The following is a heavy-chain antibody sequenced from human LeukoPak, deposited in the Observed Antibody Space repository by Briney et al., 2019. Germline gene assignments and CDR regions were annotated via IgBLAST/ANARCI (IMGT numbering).Heavy chain of an antibody. CDR1: KRTFSSYA. V-gene: IGHV1-69*13. CDR3: ATHYYDSSGYYHYFDY. CDR2: IIPIFGTA. D-gene: IGHD3-22*01. Sequence: SVKVSCKASKRTFSSYAISWVRQAPGQGLEWMGGIIPIFGTANYAQKFQGRVTITADESTSTAYMELSSLRSEDTAVYYCATHYYDSSGYYHYFDYWGQGTLVTVSS. J-gene: IGHJ4*02.